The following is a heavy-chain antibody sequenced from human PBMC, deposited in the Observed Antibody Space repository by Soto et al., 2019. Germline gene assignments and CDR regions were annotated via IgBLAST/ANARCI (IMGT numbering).Heavy chain of an antibody. CDR3: AKDSSVTAAGSGGWFDP. Sequence: QVQVVESGGGVVQPGRSLRLSCAASGFDFNTYGLHWVRQAPGKGLEWVAAISFDGGHQYYADSVKGRFTISRDKSNSTLYLQMNSLGTEDTATYYCAKDSSVTAAGSGGWFDPWGQGTLVIVSS. V-gene: IGHV3-30*18. D-gene: IGHD6-13*01. CDR1: GFDFNTYG. CDR2: ISFDGGHQ. J-gene: IGHJ5*02.